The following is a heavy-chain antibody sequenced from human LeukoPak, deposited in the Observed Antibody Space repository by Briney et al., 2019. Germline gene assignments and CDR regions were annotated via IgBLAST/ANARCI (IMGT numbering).Heavy chain of an antibody. V-gene: IGHV3-9*03. CDR3: AAPTLDAFDI. CDR2: ISWNSGSI. J-gene: IGHJ3*02. CDR1: GFTFDDYA. Sequence: SLRLSCAASGFTFDDYAMHWVRQAPGKGLEWVSGISWNSGSIGYADSVKGRFTISRDNAKNSLYLQMNSLRAEDMALYYCAAPTLDAFDIWGQGTMVTVSS.